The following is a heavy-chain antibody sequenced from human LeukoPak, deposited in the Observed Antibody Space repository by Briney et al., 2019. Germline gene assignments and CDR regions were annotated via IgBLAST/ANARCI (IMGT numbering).Heavy chain of an antibody. CDR2: INPGGSNI. D-gene: IGHD6-6*01. V-gene: IGHV3-48*01. Sequence: GGSLRLSCAASGFTFSSYAMNWVRQAPGKGLEWVSYINPGGSNIYYADSLKGRFTISRDNAKNSLYLQMNSLSAEDTAVYYCTRGGGQLVQVVGNYMDVWGKGTTVTVSS. CDR3: TRGGGQLVQVVGNYMDV. J-gene: IGHJ6*03. CDR1: GFTFSSYA.